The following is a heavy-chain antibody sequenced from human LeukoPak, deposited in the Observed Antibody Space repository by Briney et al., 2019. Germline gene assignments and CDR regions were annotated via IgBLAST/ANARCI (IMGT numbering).Heavy chain of an antibody. CDR3: AAYSSYYYYGMDV. CDR1: GGSFSGYY. CDR2: INHSRST. J-gene: IGHJ6*02. Sequence: LETLSLTCAVYGGSFSGYYWSWIRQPPGKGPEWRGEINHSRSTNYNPSIKSLVTISVDTSKNQFSLKLSSVTAADAALYYCAAYSSYYYYGMDVWGQGTTVTVSS. D-gene: IGHD2-15*01. V-gene: IGHV4-34*01.